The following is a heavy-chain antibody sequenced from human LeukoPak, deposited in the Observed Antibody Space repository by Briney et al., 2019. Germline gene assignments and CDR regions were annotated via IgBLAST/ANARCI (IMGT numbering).Heavy chain of an antibody. D-gene: IGHD5-24*01. V-gene: IGHV3-21*01. CDR3: AKGGYNSYNFDY. J-gene: IGHJ4*02. Sequence: GGSLRLSCAASGFTFSSYAMSWVRQAPGKGLEWVSSISSSSSYIYYADSVKGRFTISRDNSKNTLYLQMNSLRAEDTAVYYCAKGGYNSYNFDYWGQGTLVTVSS. CDR2: ISSSSSYI. CDR1: GFTFSSYA.